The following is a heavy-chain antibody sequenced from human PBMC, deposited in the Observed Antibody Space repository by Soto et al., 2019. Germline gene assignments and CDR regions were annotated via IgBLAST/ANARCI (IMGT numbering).Heavy chain of an antibody. D-gene: IGHD2-2*01. CDR2: INPSGGST. V-gene: IGHV1-46*01. Sequence: ASVKVSCKASGYTFTSYYMHWVRQAPGQGLEWMGIINPSGGSTSYAQKFQGRVTMTRDTSTSTVYMELSSLRSEDTAVYYRARDSLVAPGEYYYYGMDVWGQGTTVTV. CDR1: GYTFTSYY. CDR3: ARDSLVAPGEYYYYGMDV. J-gene: IGHJ6*02.